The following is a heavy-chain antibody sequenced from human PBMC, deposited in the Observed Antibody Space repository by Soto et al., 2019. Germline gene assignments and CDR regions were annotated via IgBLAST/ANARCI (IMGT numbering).Heavy chain of an antibody. CDR1: GYTFTTFW. D-gene: IGHD2-2*01. V-gene: IGHV5-10-1*01. J-gene: IGHJ5*02. CDR3: ARLYCTTSTCDSWFDP. CDR2: IDPRDSYV. Sequence: PGESLKISCTGFGYTFTTFWISWVRQMPGKGLEWMGRIDPRDSYVNYSPSFQGHVTISVDKSISTAYLQWGSLKASDTAMYYCARLYCTTSTCDSWFDPRGKGPLVTVSS.